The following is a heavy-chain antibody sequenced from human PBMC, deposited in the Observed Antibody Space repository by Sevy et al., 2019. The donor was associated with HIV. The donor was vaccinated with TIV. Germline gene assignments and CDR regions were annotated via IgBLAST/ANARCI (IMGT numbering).Heavy chain of an antibody. D-gene: IGHD3-22*01. Sequence: GGSLRLSCAGSGFTFSSYAMHWVRQAPGKGLEWVAMISSDGRNINYADSVKGRFTISRDTSKNTLLLQMNSLRAEDTAVYYCAKASYRDYYDSGGYETEWGQGTLVTVSS. V-gene: IGHV3-30*04. J-gene: IGHJ4*02. CDR3: AKASYRDYYDSGGYETE. CDR2: ISSDGRNI. CDR1: GFTFSSYA.